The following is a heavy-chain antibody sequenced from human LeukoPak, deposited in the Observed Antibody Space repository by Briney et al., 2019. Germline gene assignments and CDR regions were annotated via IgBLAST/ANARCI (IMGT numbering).Heavy chain of an antibody. CDR1: GGSIGSGNW. D-gene: IGHD3-16*01. Sequence: PSETLSLTCAVSGGSIGSGNWWSWVRQPPGKGLEWIGEIYQSGRTNYNPSLKTRVTISVDKSKNQFSLNLRSVTAADTAVYYCARSASYCLDLWGKGTTVTASS. CDR3: ARSASYCLDL. CDR2: IYQSGRT. V-gene: IGHV4-4*02. J-gene: IGHJ6*04.